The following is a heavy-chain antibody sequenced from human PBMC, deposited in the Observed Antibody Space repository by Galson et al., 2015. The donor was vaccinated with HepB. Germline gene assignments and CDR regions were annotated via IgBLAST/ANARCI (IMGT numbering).Heavy chain of an antibody. V-gene: IGHV5-51*01. CDR3: ARKNYGSGSYVSPRGNAFDI. J-gene: IGHJ3*02. CDR1: GYSFANYW. CDR2: VYPGDSDT. Sequence: QSGAEVKKPGESLKISCKGSGYSFANYWIGWVRQMPGKGLEWMGIVYPGDSDTRYSPSFQGQVTISADKSISTTYLQWSSLKASDTAMYYCARKNYGSGSYVSPRGNAFDIWGQGTKVTVSS. D-gene: IGHD3-10*01.